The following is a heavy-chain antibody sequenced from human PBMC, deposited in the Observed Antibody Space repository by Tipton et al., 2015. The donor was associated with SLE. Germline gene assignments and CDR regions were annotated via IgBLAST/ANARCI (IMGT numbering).Heavy chain of an antibody. CDR2: INHSGST. CDR3: ASKLGIYPDY. Sequence: LRLSCAVYGGSFSGYYWSWIRQPPGKELEWIGEINHSGSTTYNPSLKSRVTISVDTSKNQFSLKLSSVTAADTAVYYCASKLGIYPDYWGQGTLVTVSS. D-gene: IGHD7-27*01. V-gene: IGHV4-34*01. CDR1: GGSFSGYY. J-gene: IGHJ4*02.